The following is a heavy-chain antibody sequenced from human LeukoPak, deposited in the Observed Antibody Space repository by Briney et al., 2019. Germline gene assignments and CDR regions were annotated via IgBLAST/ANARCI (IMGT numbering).Heavy chain of an antibody. D-gene: IGHD6-19*01. CDR2: IYHGGST. J-gene: IGHJ4*02. CDR1: AYSISSGHY. V-gene: IGHV4-38-2*01. Sequence: SETLSLTCAVSAYSISSGHYWGWIRQPPGKGLEWIGHIYHGGSTYYNPSLKSRVTISLDTSTNQFSLKLSSVTAADTAVYYCARTSVTGTLYYCDHWGQGTLVTVSS. CDR3: ARTSVTGTLYYCDH.